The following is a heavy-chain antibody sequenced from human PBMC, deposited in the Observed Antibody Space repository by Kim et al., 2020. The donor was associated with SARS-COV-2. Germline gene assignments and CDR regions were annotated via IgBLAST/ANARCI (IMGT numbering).Heavy chain of an antibody. CDR3: ARDKLAPVTTSSAALDDAFDI. Sequence: GGSLRLSCAASGFTFSSYAMHWVRQAPGKGLEWVAVISYDGSNKYYADSVKGRFTISRDNSKNTLYLQMNSLRAEDTAVYYCARDKLAPVTTSSAALDDAFDIWGQGTMVTVSS. CDR1: GFTFSSYA. V-gene: IGHV3-30*04. CDR2: ISYDGSNK. D-gene: IGHD4-17*01. J-gene: IGHJ3*02.